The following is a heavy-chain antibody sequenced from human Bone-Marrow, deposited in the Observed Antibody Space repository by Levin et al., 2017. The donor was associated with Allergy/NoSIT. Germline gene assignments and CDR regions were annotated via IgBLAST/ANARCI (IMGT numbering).Heavy chain of an antibody. J-gene: IGHJ4*02. CDR3: VKDISVYSESSGHWTSYYFDD. CDR1: GFTFDDSA. CDR2: INWTGSRV. Sequence: PGGSLRLSCAASGFTFDDSAMHWVRQAPGKGLEWVSGINWTGSRVDYADSVKGRFTISRDNAKNSLYLQMNSLRAEDTALYYCVKDISVYSESSGHWTSYYFDDWGQGTLVTVSS. V-gene: IGHV3-9*01. D-gene: IGHD3-22*01.